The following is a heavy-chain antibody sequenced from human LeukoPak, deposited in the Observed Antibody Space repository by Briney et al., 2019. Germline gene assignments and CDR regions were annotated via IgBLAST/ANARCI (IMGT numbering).Heavy chain of an antibody. CDR1: GFTFSGYA. Sequence: GGSLRLSCAASGFTFSGYAMTWVRQAPGKGLEWVSAISGSGGITYYADSVKGRFSISRDISKNTLYLQMNSLRAEDTAVYYCAKDRGTSGWYNDYWGQGTLVTVSS. D-gene: IGHD6-19*01. V-gene: IGHV3-23*01. J-gene: IGHJ4*02. CDR2: ISGSGGIT. CDR3: AKDRGTSGWYNDY.